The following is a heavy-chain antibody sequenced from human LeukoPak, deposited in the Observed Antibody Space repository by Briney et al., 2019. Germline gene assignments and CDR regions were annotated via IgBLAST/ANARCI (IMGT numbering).Heavy chain of an antibody. CDR3: ARERSSSWSDYFDY. CDR2: IIPIFGTA. J-gene: IGHJ4*02. Sequence: SVKVSCKASGGTFISYAISWVRQAPGQGLEWMGRIIPIFGTAHYAQKFQGRVTITTDESTSTAYMELSSLRSEDTAVYYCARERSSSWSDYFDYWGQGTLVTVSS. V-gene: IGHV1-69*05. D-gene: IGHD6-13*01. CDR1: GGTFISYA.